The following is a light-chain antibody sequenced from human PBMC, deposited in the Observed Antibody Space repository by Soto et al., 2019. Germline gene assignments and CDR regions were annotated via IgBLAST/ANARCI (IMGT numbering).Light chain of an antibody. CDR2: GVS. CDR1: NSDVGGYNY. J-gene: IGLJ3*02. Sequence: QSALTQPRSVSGSPGQSVTISCTGTNSDVGGYNYVSWYQQYPGKAPKLMISGVSERPSGVPVRFSGSKSGNTASLTISGLQAEDEADYYCCSYVDTDTWVFGGGTQLTVL. V-gene: IGLV2-11*01. CDR3: CSYVDTDTWV.